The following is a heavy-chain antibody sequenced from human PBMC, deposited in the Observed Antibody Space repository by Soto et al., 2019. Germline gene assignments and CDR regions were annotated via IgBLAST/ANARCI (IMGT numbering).Heavy chain of an antibody. CDR2: IIPIFGTA. J-gene: IGHJ4*02. CDR1: GGTFSSYA. V-gene: IGHV1-69*13. D-gene: IGHD6-6*01. Sequence: SVKISCKASGGTFSSYAISWVRQAPGQGLEWMGGIIPIFGTANYAQKFQGRVTITADESTSTAYMELSSLRSEDTAVYYCARVRRYSSSACYIDYWGQGTLVTVSS. CDR3: ARVRRYSSSACYIDY.